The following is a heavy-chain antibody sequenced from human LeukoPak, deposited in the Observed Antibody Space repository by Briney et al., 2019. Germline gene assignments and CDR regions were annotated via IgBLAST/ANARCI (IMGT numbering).Heavy chain of an antibody. CDR3: ARATLEN. CDR1: GFSVSSNY. CDR2: IYSDGST. Sequence: PGGSLILSCAASGFSVSSNYISWVRQAPGKGLEWVSVIYSDGSTKYADSVKARFTISRDNSRNTVYLQMKSLRVEDTAVYYCARATLENWGQGTLVTVSS. V-gene: IGHV3-53*01. J-gene: IGHJ4*02.